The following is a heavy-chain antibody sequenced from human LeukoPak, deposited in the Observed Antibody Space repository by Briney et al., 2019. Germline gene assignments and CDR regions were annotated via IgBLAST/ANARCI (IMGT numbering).Heavy chain of an antibody. CDR3: ARDDYGDYGLLDY. CDR2: ISYDGRKK. Sequence: GGSLRLSCAASGFTFTNCAIHWVRQAPPQALEWVAVISYDGRKKHYTESVLGRFTISRDNSKNTLYLQMNGLTLEDSAVYYCARDDYGDYGLLDYWGQGTLVTVSS. CDR1: GFTFTNCA. V-gene: IGHV3-30*04. D-gene: IGHD4-17*01. J-gene: IGHJ4*02.